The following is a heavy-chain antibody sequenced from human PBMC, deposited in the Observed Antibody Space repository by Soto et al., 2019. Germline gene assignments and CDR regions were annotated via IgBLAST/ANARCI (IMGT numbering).Heavy chain of an antibody. CDR1: GFTFDDYA. Sequence: EVQLVESGGGLVQPGRSLRLSCAASGFTFDDYAMHWVRQAPGKGLEWVSGISWNSGSIGYADSVKGRFTISRDNAKNSLDLQMNSLRAEDTALYYCAKDGAAMVSQGGAFDYWGQGTLVTVSS. CDR3: AKDGAAMVSQGGAFDY. CDR2: ISWNSGSI. V-gene: IGHV3-9*01. D-gene: IGHD5-18*01. J-gene: IGHJ4*02.